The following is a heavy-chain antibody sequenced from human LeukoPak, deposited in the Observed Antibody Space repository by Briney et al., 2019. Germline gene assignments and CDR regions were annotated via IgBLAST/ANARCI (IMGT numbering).Heavy chain of an antibody. Sequence: GGSLRLSCAASGFTFSTYWVSWVRQAPGKGLESVAKIKEDGSDKYYVDSVKGRFTISRDNGKNSLYLQMNSLRAEDTAVYYCARDRGGGSFDYWGQGTLVTVSS. V-gene: IGHV3-7*01. CDR2: IKEDGSDK. D-gene: IGHD2-15*01. CDR1: GFTFSTYW. CDR3: ARDRGGGSFDY. J-gene: IGHJ4*02.